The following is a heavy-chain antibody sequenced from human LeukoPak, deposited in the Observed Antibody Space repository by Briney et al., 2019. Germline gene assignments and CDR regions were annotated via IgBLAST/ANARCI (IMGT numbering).Heavy chain of an antibody. CDR3: ARGLPQDYYDSSGYYSGGGFDI. CDR2: MNPNSGNT. Sequence: ASVKVSFKASGYTFTSYDINWVRQATGQGLEWMGWMNPNSGNTGYAQKFQGRVTITRNTTISTAYMELSSLRSEDAAVYYCARGLPQDYYDSSGYYSGGGFDIWGQGTMVTVPS. J-gene: IGHJ3*02. V-gene: IGHV1-8*03. D-gene: IGHD3-22*01. CDR1: GYTFTSYD.